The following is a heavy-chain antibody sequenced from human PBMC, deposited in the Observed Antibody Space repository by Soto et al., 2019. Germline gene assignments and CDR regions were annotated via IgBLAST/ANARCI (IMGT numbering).Heavy chain of an antibody. V-gene: IGHV4-4*02. CDR3: AREIVTAGGNNYFDP. CDR1: GGTVASSHW. CDR2: VYHTGDT. J-gene: IGHJ5*02. Sequence: SETLSLTCGVSGGTVASSHWWSWVRQSPSRGLEWIGNVYHTGDTNFNPSLQSRVTFSVDKSNNQFSLRLTSLTAAGTAVNFCAREIVTAGGNNYFDPWGPGTLVTVSS. D-gene: IGHD2-21*02.